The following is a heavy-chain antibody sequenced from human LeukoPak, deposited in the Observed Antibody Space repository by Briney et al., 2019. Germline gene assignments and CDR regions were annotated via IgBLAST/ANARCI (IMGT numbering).Heavy chain of an antibody. CDR3: ARGIVGATIDY. D-gene: IGHD1-26*01. Sequence: SETLSLTCTVSGGSISSYYWSWIRQPPGKGLEWIGYIYYSGSTNYNPSLKSRVTISVDASKNQFSLKLSSVTAADTAVYYCARGIVGATIDYWGQGTLVTVSS. CDR1: GGSISSYY. V-gene: IGHV4-59*01. CDR2: IYYSGST. J-gene: IGHJ4*02.